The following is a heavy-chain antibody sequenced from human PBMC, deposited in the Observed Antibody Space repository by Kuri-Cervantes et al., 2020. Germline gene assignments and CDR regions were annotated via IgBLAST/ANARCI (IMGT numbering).Heavy chain of an antibody. D-gene: IGHD5-18*01. CDR3: ARRRGYSYGLEGDDAFDI. Sequence: GGSLRLSCKGSGYSFTSYWIGWVRQMPGKGLEWMGIIYPGDSDTRYSPSFQGQVTISADKSISTAYLQWSSLKASDTAMYYCARRRGYSYGLEGDDAFDIRGQGTMVTVSS. V-gene: IGHV5-51*01. CDR1: GYSFTSYW. CDR2: IYPGDSDT. J-gene: IGHJ3*02.